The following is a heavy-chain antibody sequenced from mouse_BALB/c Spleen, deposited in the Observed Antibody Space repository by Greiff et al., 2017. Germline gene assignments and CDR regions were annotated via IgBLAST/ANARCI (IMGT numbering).Heavy chain of an antibody. CDR3: ARPLYGNYPAY. Sequence: EVQRVESGGGLVQPGGSRKLSCAASGFTFSSFGMHWVRQAPEKGLEWVAYISSGSSTIYYADTVKGRFTISRDNPKNTLFLQMTSLRSEDTAMYYCARPLYGNYPAYWGQGTLVTVSA. D-gene: IGHD2-1*01. V-gene: IGHV5-17*02. CDR1: GFTFSSFG. CDR2: ISSGSSTI. J-gene: IGHJ3*01.